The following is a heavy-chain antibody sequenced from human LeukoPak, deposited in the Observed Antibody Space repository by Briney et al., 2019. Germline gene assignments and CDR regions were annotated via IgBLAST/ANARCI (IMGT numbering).Heavy chain of an antibody. CDR2: ISGSGGST. Sequence: GGSLRLSCAASGFTFSSYAMSWVRQAPGKGLEWVSAISGSGGSTYYADSVKGRFTISRDNSKNTLYLQMNSLRAEDTAVYYCAKAGSITMVRGGNFDYWGQGTLVTVSS. V-gene: IGHV3-23*01. D-gene: IGHD3-10*01. CDR1: GFTFSSYA. J-gene: IGHJ4*02. CDR3: AKAGSITMVRGGNFDY.